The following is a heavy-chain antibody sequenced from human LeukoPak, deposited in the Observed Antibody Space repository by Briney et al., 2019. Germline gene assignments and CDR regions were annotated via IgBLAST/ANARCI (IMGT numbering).Heavy chain of an antibody. V-gene: IGHV3-43*01. CDR2: IRRDGTYT. CDR1: GFTFDRFT. D-gene: IGHD4/OR15-4a*01. CDR3: ARIPHTANFPHWFDP. J-gene: IGHJ5*02. Sequence: GGSLRLSCAASGFTFDRFTIHWVRQAPGKGLDWVSLIRRDGTYTQYADSVKGRFTISRDNAKNSLYLQMDSLRAEDTAVYYCARIPHTANFPHWFDPWGQGTLVTVSS.